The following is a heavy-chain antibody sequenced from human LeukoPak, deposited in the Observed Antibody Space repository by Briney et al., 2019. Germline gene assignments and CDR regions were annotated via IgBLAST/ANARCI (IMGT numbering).Heavy chain of an antibody. CDR1: GYTFTSYD. Sequence: EASVKVSCKASGYTFTSYDINWVRQATGQGLEWMGWMNPNSGNTGYAQKFQGRVTMTRNTSISTAYMELSSLRSEDTAVYYCARGSRSYYYYGMDVWGQGTTVTVSS. CDR2: MNPNSGNT. V-gene: IGHV1-8*01. CDR3: ARGSRSYYYYGMDV. D-gene: IGHD2-2*01. J-gene: IGHJ6*02.